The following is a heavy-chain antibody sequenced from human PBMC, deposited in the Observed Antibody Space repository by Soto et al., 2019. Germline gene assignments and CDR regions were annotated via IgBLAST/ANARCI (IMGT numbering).Heavy chain of an antibody. V-gene: IGHV3-15*07. D-gene: IGHD3-22*01. CDR2: IKSKTDGGTT. J-gene: IGHJ3*02. CDR1: GFTFSNAW. CDR3: TSLRITRILKDAFDI. Sequence: EVQLVESGGGLVQPGGSLRLSCAASGFTFSNAWMNWVRQAPGKGLEWVGRIKSKTDGGTTDYAAPVKGRFTISRYHSKNTLYAQMTGLKTEDTGVYYCTSLRITRILKDAFDIWGQGTTVTVSS.